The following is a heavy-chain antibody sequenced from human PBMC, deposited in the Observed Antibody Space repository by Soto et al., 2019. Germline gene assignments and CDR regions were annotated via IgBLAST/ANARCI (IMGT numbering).Heavy chain of an antibody. Sequence: EVQLVESGGGLVQPGGSLRLSCAASGFSFSTYWMTWVRQAPGKGLEWVANIKPDGSQKYYVDSVKGRFTISRDNAKRSVYLQMVSLRVEDTALYFCAVRYADYWGQGALVTVSS. J-gene: IGHJ4*02. CDR3: AVRYADY. CDR1: GFSFSTYW. D-gene: IGHD2-2*01. V-gene: IGHV3-7*01. CDR2: IKPDGSQK.